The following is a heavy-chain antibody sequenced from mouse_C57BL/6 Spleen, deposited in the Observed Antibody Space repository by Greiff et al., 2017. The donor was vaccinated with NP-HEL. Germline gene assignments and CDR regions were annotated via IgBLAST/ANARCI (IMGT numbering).Heavy chain of an antibody. CDR2: INPSNGGT. V-gene: IGHV1-53*01. D-gene: IGHD1-1*01. CDR1: GYTFTSYW. CDR3: ARSGGSSSWFAY. J-gene: IGHJ3*01. Sequence: QVQLQQPGAELVKPGASVKLSCKASGYTFTSYWMHWVKQRPGQGLEWIGNINPSNGGTNYNEKFKSKATLTVDKSSSTAYMQLSSLTSEDSAVYYCARSGGSSSWFAYWGQGTLVTVSA.